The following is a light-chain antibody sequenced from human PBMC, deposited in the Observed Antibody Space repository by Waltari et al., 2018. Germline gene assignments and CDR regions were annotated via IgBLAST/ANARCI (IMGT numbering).Light chain of an antibody. CDR1: QNLVYSNGNNY. Sequence: EIVLTQSPLLPLATPAEPASIFSSTSQNLVYSNGNNYLEWYQQRPGQSPQLLIFLGSNRASGIPDRFSGSGSGTDFTLKITRVEAEDVGVYYCMQALQIPQTFGEGTKVEIK. CDR3: MQALQIPQT. J-gene: IGKJ4*02. V-gene: IGKV2-28*01. CDR2: LGS.